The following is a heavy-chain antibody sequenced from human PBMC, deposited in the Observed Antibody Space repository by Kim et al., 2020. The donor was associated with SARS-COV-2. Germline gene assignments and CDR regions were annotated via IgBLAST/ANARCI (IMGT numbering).Heavy chain of an antibody. V-gene: IGHV3-21*01. CDR2: ISSSSSYI. J-gene: IGHJ6*02. Sequence: LSLTCAASGFTFSSYSMNWVRQAPGKGLEWVSSISSSSSYIYYADSVKGRFTISRDNAKNSLYLQMNSLRAEDTAVYYCARATDKETYYDFWSGYFSLYGMDVWGQGTTVTVSS. D-gene: IGHD3-3*01. CDR1: GFTFSSYS. CDR3: ARATDKETYYDFWSGYFSLYGMDV.